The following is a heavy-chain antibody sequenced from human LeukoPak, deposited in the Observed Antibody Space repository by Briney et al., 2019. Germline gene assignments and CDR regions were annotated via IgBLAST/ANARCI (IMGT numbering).Heavy chain of an antibody. CDR2: INSDVRST. CDR3: ARDRDSGSSYSPPTLGY. J-gene: IGHJ4*02. V-gene: IGHV3-74*01. CDR1: GFTFSSYW. Sequence: GRSLRLSCAASGFTFSSYWMHWVRPAPGRGLVWVSRINSDVRSTSYGDSGKGRFTISRHNAKNTVYLQMDSLRVEDTAVYYCARDRDSGSSYSPPTLGYWGQGTLVTVSS. D-gene: IGHD3-10*01.